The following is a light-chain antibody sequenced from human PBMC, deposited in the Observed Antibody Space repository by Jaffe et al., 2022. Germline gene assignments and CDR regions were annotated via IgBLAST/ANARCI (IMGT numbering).Light chain of an antibody. CDR2: KAS. Sequence: DIQMTQSPSTLSAYVGDRVTITCRASQNINTWLAWYQQKPGKAPKLLMSKASSLESGVPSRFSGSGSGTEFTLTIDSLQPDDFATYYCQQYDNFWTFGQGTKVEIK. CDR3: QQYDNFWT. CDR1: QNINTW. V-gene: IGKV1-5*03. J-gene: IGKJ1*01.